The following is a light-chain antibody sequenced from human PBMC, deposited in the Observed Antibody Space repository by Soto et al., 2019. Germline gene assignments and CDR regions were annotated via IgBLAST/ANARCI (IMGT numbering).Light chain of an antibody. Sequence: VLTQSPGTLSLSPGERATLSCRASQSVTSSYLAWYQQKPGQAPRLLIYGASSRATGIPDRFSGSGSGTDFTLTISRLEPEDFAVYYCHHYGSSPRTFGQGTKVEIK. V-gene: IGKV3-20*01. CDR2: GAS. CDR1: QSVTSSY. CDR3: HHYGSSPRT. J-gene: IGKJ1*01.